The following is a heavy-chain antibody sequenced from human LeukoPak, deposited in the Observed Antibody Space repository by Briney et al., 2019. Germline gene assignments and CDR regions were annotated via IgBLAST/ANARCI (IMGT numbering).Heavy chain of an antibody. J-gene: IGHJ4*02. CDR2: TSGSGGST. Sequence: GGSLRLSCAASGFTFSRYAMSWVRQAPGKGLEWVSGTSGSGGSTYYAGSVKGRFTISRDNSKNTLYLQMNSLRVEDTAVYYCAKNGGSQCYSHLDSWGQGTLVTVSS. CDR1: GFTFSRYA. V-gene: IGHV3-23*01. CDR3: AKNGGSQCYSHLDS. D-gene: IGHD2-15*01.